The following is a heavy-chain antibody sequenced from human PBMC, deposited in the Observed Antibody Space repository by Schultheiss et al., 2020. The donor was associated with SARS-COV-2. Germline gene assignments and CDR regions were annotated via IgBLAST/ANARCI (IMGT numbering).Heavy chain of an antibody. CDR1: GFTFSSYS. CDR2: ISGSGGST. J-gene: IGHJ4*02. Sequence: GESLKISCAASGFTFSSYSMNWVRQAPGKGLEWVSAISGSGGSTYYADSVKGRFTISRDNSKNTLYLQMNSLRAEDTAVYYCAKDLTHDFWSGYQDFDYWGQGTLVTVSS. V-gene: IGHV3-23*01. D-gene: IGHD3-3*01. CDR3: AKDLTHDFWSGYQDFDY.